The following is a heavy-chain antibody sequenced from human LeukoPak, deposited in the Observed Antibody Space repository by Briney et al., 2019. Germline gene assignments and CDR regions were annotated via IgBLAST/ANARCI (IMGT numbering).Heavy chain of an antibody. CDR3: ARGGSGYDSFYYYGMDV. J-gene: IGHJ6*02. Sequence: PGGSLRLSCAASGFTVSRNYMSWVRQAPGKGLEWIGYIYDSGSINYNPSLKSRVTISLDTSKNQFSLKLSSVTAADTAVYYCARGGSGYDSFYYYGMDVWGQGTTVTVSS. V-gene: IGHV4-59*02. CDR2: IYDSGSI. D-gene: IGHD5-12*01. CDR1: GFTVSRNY.